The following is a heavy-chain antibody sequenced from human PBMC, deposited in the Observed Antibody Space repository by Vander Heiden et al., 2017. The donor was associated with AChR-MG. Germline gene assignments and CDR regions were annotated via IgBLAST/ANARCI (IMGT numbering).Heavy chain of an antibody. V-gene: IGHV1-69*17. CDR3: TRWVYDYGKSLYFFDY. D-gene: IGHD3-10*01. J-gene: IGHJ4*02. CDR2: IVPFFGIS. Sequence: QVHLVQSGTEVRKPGSPVRVSCEPSVEPFSDYAISWVRQFPGQGPEWMGGIVPFFGISHYGERFQGRLSITADKSTRTAYMDLSNLRSDDSAIYYCTRWVYDYGKSLYFFDYWGQGTLVTVSS. CDR1: VEPFSDYA.